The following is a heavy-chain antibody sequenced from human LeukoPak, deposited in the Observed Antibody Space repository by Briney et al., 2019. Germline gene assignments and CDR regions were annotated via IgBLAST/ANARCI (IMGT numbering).Heavy chain of an antibody. CDR2: INYNEGGT. Sequence: GGSLRLSCAASGFTLRTYSMHWIRQAPGRGLEYVSAINYNEGGTYYANSVKGRFTISRDNSKNTLHLQMGSLRSEDMAVYYCARVGDPGAFDIWGQGTVVTVSS. V-gene: IGHV3-64*01. J-gene: IGHJ3*02. CDR3: ARVGDPGAFDI. D-gene: IGHD3-10*01. CDR1: GFTLRTYS.